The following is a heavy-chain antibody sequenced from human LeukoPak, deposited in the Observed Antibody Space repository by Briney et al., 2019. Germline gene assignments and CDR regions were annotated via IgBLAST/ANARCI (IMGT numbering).Heavy chain of an antibody. CDR1: GGSISSGTYY. CDR3: ARRRYYDGSGYLQ. J-gene: IGHJ1*01. CDR2: IYTSGST. Sequence: SETLSLTCTVSGGSISSGTYYWSWIRQPAGKGLEWIGRIYTSGSTNYNPSLKSRVTISVDTSENQFSLKLSSVTAADTAVYYCARRRYYDGSGYLQWGQGTLLSVSS. V-gene: IGHV4-61*02. D-gene: IGHD3-22*01.